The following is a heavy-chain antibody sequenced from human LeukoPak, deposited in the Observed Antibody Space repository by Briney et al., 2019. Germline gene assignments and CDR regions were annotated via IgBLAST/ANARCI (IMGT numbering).Heavy chain of an antibody. CDR3: ARHYDILTGYYGWWFDP. V-gene: IGHV5-51*01. CDR2: IYPGDSDT. D-gene: IGHD3-9*01. Sequence: GESLKISCKGSGYSFTSYWIGWVRQMPGKGLERMGIIYPGDSDTRYSPSFQGQVTISADKSISTAYLQWSSLKASDTAMYYCARHYDILTGYYGWWFDPWGQGTLVTVSS. J-gene: IGHJ5*02. CDR1: GYSFTSYW.